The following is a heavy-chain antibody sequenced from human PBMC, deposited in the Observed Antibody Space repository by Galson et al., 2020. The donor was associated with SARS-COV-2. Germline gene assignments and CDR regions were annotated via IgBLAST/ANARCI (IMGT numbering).Heavy chain of an antibody. Sequence: SETMSLTCTVSGGSISSYYWSWIRQPAGKGLEWIGRIYTSGRTNYNPSLKSRVTMSVDTSKNQFSLKLSSVTAADTAVYYCARDTDYLYYYYGMDVWGQGTTVTVSS. J-gene: IGHJ6*02. CDR1: GGSISSYY. CDR2: IYTSGRT. V-gene: IGHV4-4*07. D-gene: IGHD4-17*01. CDR3: ARDTDYLYYYYGMDV.